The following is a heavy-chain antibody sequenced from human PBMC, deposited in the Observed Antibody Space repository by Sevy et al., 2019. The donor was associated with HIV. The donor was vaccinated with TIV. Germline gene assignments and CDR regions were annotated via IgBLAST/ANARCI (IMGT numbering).Heavy chain of an antibody. Sequence: SETLSLTCAVYGGSFSGYYWSWIRQPPGKGLEWIGEINHSGSTNYNPSLKSRVTISVDRSKNQFSLKLGSVTAADTAVYYCARIRKVVLDYWGQGTLVTVSS. J-gene: IGHJ4*02. CDR2: INHSGST. D-gene: IGHD3-22*01. CDR3: ARIRKVVLDY. V-gene: IGHV4-34*01. CDR1: GGSFSGYY.